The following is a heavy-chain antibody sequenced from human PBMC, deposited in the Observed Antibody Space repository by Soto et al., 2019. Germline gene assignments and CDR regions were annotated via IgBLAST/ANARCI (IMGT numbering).Heavy chain of an antibody. CDR3: AKASPISIVVVVAAIVDAFDI. D-gene: IGHD2-15*01. CDR1: GFTFSSYA. CDR2: ISGSGGSI. Sequence: EVQLLESGGGLVQPGGSLRLSCAASGFTFSSYAMSWVRQAPGKGLEWVSAISGSGGSIYYADSVKGRFTISRDNSKNTLYLQMNSLRAEDTAVYYCAKASPISIVVVVAAIVDAFDIWGQGTMVTVSS. J-gene: IGHJ3*02. V-gene: IGHV3-23*01.